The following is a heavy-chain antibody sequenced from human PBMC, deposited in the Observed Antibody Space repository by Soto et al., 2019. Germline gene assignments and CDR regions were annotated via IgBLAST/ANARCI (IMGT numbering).Heavy chain of an antibody. CDR3: ARNGSSLVGDY. J-gene: IGHJ4*02. D-gene: IGHD2-8*01. CDR1: GFTCDNYA. V-gene: IGHV3-9*01. Sequence: EVKLVESGGGLVQPGRSLRLSCAASGFTCDNYAMHWVRQVPGKGLEWVSGISWNSDSIGYADSVKGRFTISRDNARNSLYPQMNSLRAEDTALYYCARNGSSLVGDYWGQGTLVTVSS. CDR2: ISWNSDSI.